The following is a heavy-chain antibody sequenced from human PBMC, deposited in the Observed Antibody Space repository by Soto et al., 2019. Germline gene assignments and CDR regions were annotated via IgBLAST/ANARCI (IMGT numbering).Heavy chain of an antibody. V-gene: IGHV3-23*01. D-gene: IGHD3-22*01. Sequence: EVQLLESGGGLVQPGGSLRLSCAASGITISNYPMSWVRQAPGKGLDWVSGISGSGDRTYYADSAKGRFTISKDISRKSLSLQLDSLGVEDTAVYFCVQDDCGYPSTAPHWGQGTLVTVSS. CDR3: VQDDCGYPSTAPH. J-gene: IGHJ4*02. CDR2: ISGSGDRT. CDR1: GITISNYP.